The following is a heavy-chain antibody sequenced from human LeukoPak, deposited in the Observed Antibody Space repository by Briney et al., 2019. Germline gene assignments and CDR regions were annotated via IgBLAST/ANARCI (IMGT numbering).Heavy chain of an antibody. V-gene: IGHV4-59*08. CDR1: GGSISSYY. J-gene: IGHJ3*02. D-gene: IGHD2-21*02. CDR3: ARNVVVTAIGAFDI. CDR2: IYYSGST. Sequence: SETLSLTCTVSGGSISSYYWSWIRQPPGKGLEWIGSIYYSGSTNYNPSLKSRVTISVDTSKNQFSLKLSSVTAADTAVYYCARNVVVTAIGAFDIWGQGTMVTVSS.